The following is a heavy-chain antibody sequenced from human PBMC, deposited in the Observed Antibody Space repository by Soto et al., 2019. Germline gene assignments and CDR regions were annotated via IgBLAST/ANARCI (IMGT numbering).Heavy chain of an antibody. V-gene: IGHV4-4*02. CDR1: GASIGSGGW. CDR3: AREILSSSWDGWFDP. Sequence: PSETLSLTCAVSGASIGSGGWWSWVRQPPGKGLEWIAEIFHDGNTNYSPSLKSRVTISVDKSQNQFSLNVYSVTAADTAVYYCAREILSSSWDGWFDPWGQGTLVTVSS. D-gene: IGHD6-13*01. CDR2: IFHDGNT. J-gene: IGHJ5*02.